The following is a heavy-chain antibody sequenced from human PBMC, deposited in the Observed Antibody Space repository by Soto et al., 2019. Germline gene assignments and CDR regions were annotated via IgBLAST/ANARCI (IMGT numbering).Heavy chain of an antibody. CDR3: AKDIHPGRDTYHYGADY. V-gene: IGHV3-30*18. J-gene: IGHJ4*02. CDR1: GFIFSNYG. CDR2: ISYDGSRK. D-gene: IGHD5-12*01. Sequence: QVQLVESGGGVVQPGTSLTLSCSASGFIFSNYGMHWVRQAPGKGLEWVSIISYDGSRKHYIDSVKGRFTISRDNSKNTLDLHMNSVRAEDTAVYYCAKDIHPGRDTYHYGADYWGQGTLVAVSS.